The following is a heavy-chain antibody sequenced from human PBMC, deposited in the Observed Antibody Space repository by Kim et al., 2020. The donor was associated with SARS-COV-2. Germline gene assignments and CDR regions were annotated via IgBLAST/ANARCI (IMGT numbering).Heavy chain of an antibody. CDR3: ARRYSSSWYLDYYYYYGMDV. V-gene: IGHV3-11*06. J-gene: IGHJ6*02. D-gene: IGHD6-13*01. Sequence: RFTISRDNAKNSLYLQMNSLRAEDTAVYYCARRYSSSWYLDYYYYYGMDVWGQGTTVTVSS.